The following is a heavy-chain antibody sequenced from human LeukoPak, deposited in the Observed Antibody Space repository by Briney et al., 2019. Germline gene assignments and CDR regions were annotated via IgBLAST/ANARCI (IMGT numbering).Heavy chain of an antibody. CDR1: GFTFSTYW. Sequence: PGGSLRLSCAASGFTFSTYWMSWVRQAPGKGLEWGANIKQDGSEKYYIDSVKGRFTISRDNAKNSLYLQMNSLRAEDTAMYYCARDSAGNAYWGQGTLVTVPS. CDR3: ARDSAGNAY. D-gene: IGHD6-13*01. V-gene: IGHV3-7*01. J-gene: IGHJ4*02. CDR2: IKQDGSEK.